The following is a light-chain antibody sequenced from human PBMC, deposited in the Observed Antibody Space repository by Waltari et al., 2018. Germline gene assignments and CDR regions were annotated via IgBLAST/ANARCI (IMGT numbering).Light chain of an antibody. J-gene: IGLJ2*01. CDR1: SGHSSYA. CDR3: QTWGTGIVV. V-gene: IGLV4-69*01. Sequence: QLVLPQSPSASASLGASFKRTCALNSGHSSYARACHLQQPEKGPRYLMKLNSDGSHSKGDGIPDRFSGSSSGAERYLTISSLQSEDEADYYCQTWGTGIVVFGGGTKLTVL. CDR2: LNSDGSH.